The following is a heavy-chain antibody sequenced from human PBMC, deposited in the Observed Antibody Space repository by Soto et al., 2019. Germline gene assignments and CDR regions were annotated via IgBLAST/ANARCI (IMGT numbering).Heavy chain of an antibody. Sequence: XSVKVSCKASGYTFTRYGINWVRQATGQGLEWMGWMNPNSGNTGYAQKFQGRVTMTRNTSISTAYMELSSLRSEDTAVYYCLSAAETNWFDHWGQGTLVTVSS. CDR1: GYTFTRYG. CDR3: LSAAETNWFDH. V-gene: IGHV1-8*01. D-gene: IGHD6-25*01. CDR2: MNPNSGNT. J-gene: IGHJ5*02.